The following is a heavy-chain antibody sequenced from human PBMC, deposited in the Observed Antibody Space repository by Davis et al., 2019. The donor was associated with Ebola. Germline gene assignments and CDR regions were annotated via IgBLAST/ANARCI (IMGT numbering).Heavy chain of an antibody. V-gene: IGHV3-74*01. J-gene: IGHJ4*02. Sequence: PGGSLRLSCAASGFTFSSYWMHWVRQAPGKGLVWVSRINSDGSSTSYADSVKGRFTISRDNSKNSLYLQMNSLRTEDTALYYCGKADCGGDCRVVDYWGQGTLVTVSS. D-gene: IGHD2-21*02. CDR2: INSDGSST. CDR1: GFTFSSYW. CDR3: GKADCGGDCRVVDY.